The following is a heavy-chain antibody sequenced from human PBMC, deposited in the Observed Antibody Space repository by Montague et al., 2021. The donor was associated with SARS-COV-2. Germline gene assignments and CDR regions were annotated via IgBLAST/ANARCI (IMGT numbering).Heavy chain of an antibody. CDR3: ARDIAVAGLSDY. J-gene: IGHJ4*02. Sequence: TLSLTCTVSGGSISSGSYHWSWIRQPAGKGLEWIGRISISGSTNYNPSLKSRVTISVDTSKNQFSLKLSSVTAADTAVYYCARDIAVAGLSDYWGQGTLVAVSS. D-gene: IGHD6-19*01. V-gene: IGHV4-61*02. CDR1: GGSISSGSYH. CDR2: ISISGST.